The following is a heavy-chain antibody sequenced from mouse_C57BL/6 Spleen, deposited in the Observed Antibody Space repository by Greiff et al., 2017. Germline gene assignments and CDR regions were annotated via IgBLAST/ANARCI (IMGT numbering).Heavy chain of an antibody. J-gene: IGHJ4*01. Sequence: VKLMESGPGLVQPSQSLSITCTVSGFSFTSYGVHWVRQSPGKGLEWLGVIWRGGSTDYNAAFMSRLSITKDNSKSQVFFTMNSLQADDTAIYYCAKTTGYYAMDYWGQGTSVTVSS. V-gene: IGHV2-5*01. D-gene: IGHD4-1*02. CDR2: IWRGGST. CDR1: GFSFTSYG. CDR3: AKTTGYYAMDY.